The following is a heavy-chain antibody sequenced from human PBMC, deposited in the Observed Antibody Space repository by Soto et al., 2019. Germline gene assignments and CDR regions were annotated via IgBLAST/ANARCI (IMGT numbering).Heavy chain of an antibody. J-gene: IGHJ3*02. D-gene: IGHD3-16*02. V-gene: IGHV4-34*01. CDR1: GGSFSGYY. CDR2: INHSGST. Sequence: TSETLSLTCAVYGGSFSGYYWSWIRQPPGKGLEWIGEINHSGSTNYNPSLKSRVTISVDTSKNQFSLKLSSVTAADTAVYYCARALPPSATDYDYIWGSYRYCAFDIWGQGTMVTVSS. CDR3: ARALPPSATDYDYIWGSYRYCAFDI.